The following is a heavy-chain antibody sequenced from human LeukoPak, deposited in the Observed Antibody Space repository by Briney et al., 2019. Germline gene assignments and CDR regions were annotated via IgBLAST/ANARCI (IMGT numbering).Heavy chain of an antibody. CDR3: ARGFGVAVAGPYYFDY. CDR1: GDSVSSNSAA. Sequence: SQTLSLTCALSGDSVSSNSAAWNWIRQSPSRGLEWLGRTYYRSKWHNDYAISVKSRITINADTSKNQSPLQLNSVTPEDTAVYYCARGFGVAVAGPYYFDYWGQGTLVTVSS. CDR2: TYYRSKWHN. V-gene: IGHV6-1*01. D-gene: IGHD6-19*01. J-gene: IGHJ4*02.